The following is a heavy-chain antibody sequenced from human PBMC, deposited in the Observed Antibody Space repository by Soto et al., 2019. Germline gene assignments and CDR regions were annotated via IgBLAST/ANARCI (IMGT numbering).Heavy chain of an antibody. J-gene: IGHJ4*02. D-gene: IGHD6-19*01. Sequence: QVQLVESGGGVVQPGRSLRLSCAASGFTFGSYGMHWVRQAPGKGLEWVAVIWYDGGEKYYADAVKGRFTISRDTSKNTLYLQINSVGDEDTAVYFTAREGSAYSSGYLFDNWGQGTLVTVSS. CDR2: IWYDGGEK. CDR3: AREGSAYSSGYLFDN. CDR1: GFTFGSYG. V-gene: IGHV3-33*01.